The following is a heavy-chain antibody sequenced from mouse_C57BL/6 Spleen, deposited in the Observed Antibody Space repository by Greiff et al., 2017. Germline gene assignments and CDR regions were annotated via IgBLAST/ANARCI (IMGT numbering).Heavy chain of an antibody. J-gene: IGHJ2*01. CDR3: ARGNYGNYVGYFDY. CDR1: GYTFTSYW. V-gene: IGHV1-52*01. Sequence: QVQLKQPGAELVRPGSSVKLSCKASGYTFTSYWMHWVKQRPIQGLEWIGNIDPSDSETHYNQKFKDKATLTVDKSSSTAYMQLSSLTSEDSAVYYCARGNYGNYVGYFDYWGQGTTLTVSS. D-gene: IGHD2-1*01. CDR2: IDPSDSET.